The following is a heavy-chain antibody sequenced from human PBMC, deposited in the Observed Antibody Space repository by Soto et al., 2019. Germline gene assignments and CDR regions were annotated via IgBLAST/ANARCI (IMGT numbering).Heavy chain of an antibody. V-gene: IGHV3-33*08. D-gene: IGHD2-21*01. Sequence: PGGSLRLSCAASGFTFSSYWMHWVRQAPGKGLEWVAVIWYDGSNKYYADSVKGRFTISRDNSKNTLYLQMNSLRGEDTAVYYCAREYCGGDCYFDYWGQGTLVTVSS. CDR2: IWYDGSNK. CDR1: GFTFSSYW. CDR3: AREYCGGDCYFDY. J-gene: IGHJ4*02.